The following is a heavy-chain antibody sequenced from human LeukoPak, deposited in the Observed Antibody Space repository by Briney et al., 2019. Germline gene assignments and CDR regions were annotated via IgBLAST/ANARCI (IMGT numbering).Heavy chain of an antibody. CDR1: GYTFTSYY. D-gene: IGHD3-3*01. J-gene: IGHJ5*02. CDR3: AREGLRFLEWFSRNNWFDP. CDR2: INPNGGST. V-gene: IGHV1-46*01. Sequence: ASVKVSCTASGYTFTSYYMHWVRQAPGQGREWMGIINPNGGSTSYAQKFQGRVTMTRDTSTSTVYMELSSLRSEDTAVYYCAREGLRFLEWFSRNNWFDPWGQGTLVTVSS.